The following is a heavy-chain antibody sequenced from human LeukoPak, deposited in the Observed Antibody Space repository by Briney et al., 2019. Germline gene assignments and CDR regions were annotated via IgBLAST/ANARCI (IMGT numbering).Heavy chain of an antibody. V-gene: IGHV4-59*01. CDR1: GGSISSYY. CDR3: ARVGGRYSYGPFDP. Sequence: PSETLSLTCTVSGGSISSYYWSWIRQPPGKGLEWIGYIYYSGSTNYDPSLKSRVTISVDTSKNQFSLKLSSVTAADTAVYYCARVGGRYSYGPFDPWGQGTLVTVSS. CDR2: IYYSGST. D-gene: IGHD5-18*01. J-gene: IGHJ5*02.